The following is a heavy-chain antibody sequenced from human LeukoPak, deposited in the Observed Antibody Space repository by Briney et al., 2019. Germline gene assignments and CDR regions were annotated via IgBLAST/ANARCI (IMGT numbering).Heavy chain of an antibody. CDR1: GFTFSSYA. CDR3: AKDPYYYDSSGYYSDY. V-gene: IGHV3-23*01. D-gene: IGHD3-22*01. CDR2: ISGSGGIT. Sequence: GGSLRLSCAASGFTFSSYAMNWVRQAPGKGLEWVSAISGSGGITYYADSVKGRFTISRDNSKNTLYLQMNSLRAEDTAVYYCAKDPYYYDSSGYYSDYWGQGTLVTVSS. J-gene: IGHJ4*02.